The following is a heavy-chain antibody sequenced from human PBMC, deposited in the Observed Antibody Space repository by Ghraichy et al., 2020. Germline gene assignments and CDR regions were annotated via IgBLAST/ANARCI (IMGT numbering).Heavy chain of an antibody. CDR2: MYSSGTT. J-gene: IGHJ4*02. D-gene: IGHD2-15*01. Sequence: SETLSLTCTVSGGSISSGSYYWNWIRQPAGKRLEWIGRMYSSGTTYYNPSFKSRVTISVDTPKNQFSLKLGSVTAADTAVYYCATDRKGYCSGGNCYHPFDSWGQGALVTVSS. V-gene: IGHV4-61*02. CDR3: ATDRKGYCSGGNCYHPFDS. CDR1: GGSISSGSYY.